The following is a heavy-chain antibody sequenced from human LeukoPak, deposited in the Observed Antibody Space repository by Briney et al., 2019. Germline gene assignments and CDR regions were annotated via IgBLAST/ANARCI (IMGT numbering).Heavy chain of an antibody. V-gene: IGHV1-18*01. J-gene: IGHJ4*02. CDR3: ARGAEGVVINMYYFDY. Sequence: ASVTVSCKASGYTFTSYGISWVRQAPGQGLEWMGWISAYNGNTNYAQKLQGRVTMTTDTSTSTAYMELRSLRSDDTAVYYCARGAEGVVINMYYFDYWGQGTLVTVSS. D-gene: IGHD3-3*01. CDR1: GYTFTSYG. CDR2: ISAYNGNT.